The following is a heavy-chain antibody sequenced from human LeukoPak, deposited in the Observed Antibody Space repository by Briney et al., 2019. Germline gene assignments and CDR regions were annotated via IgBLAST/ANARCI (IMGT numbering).Heavy chain of an antibody. J-gene: IGHJ6*02. V-gene: IGHV4-34*01. CDR3: ARSLVIAAPYYYYGMDV. CDR2: INHSGST. CDR1: GGSFSGYY. Sequence: SETLSLTCAVYGGSFSGYYWSWIRQPPGKGLEWLGEINHSGSTNYNPSLKSRVTISVDTSKNQFSLKLSSVTAADTAVYYCARSLVIAAPYYYYGMDVWGQGTTVTVSS. D-gene: IGHD6-6*01.